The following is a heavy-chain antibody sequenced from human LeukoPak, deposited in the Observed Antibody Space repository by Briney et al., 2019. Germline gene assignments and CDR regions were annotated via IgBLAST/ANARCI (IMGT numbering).Heavy chain of an antibody. CDR2: INPNSGVT. D-gene: IGHD1-20*01. J-gene: IGHJ5*01. Sequence: GASVKVSYKASGYTFSGYSMHWVRQAPGQGLEWMGRINPNSGVTYYAQKFQGRVTMTSDTSITTAYMELSSLTSDDTATYYCAIDASNWSAFDSWGQGTLVIVSS. V-gene: IGHV1-2*06. CDR1: GYTFSGYS. CDR3: AIDASNWSAFDS.